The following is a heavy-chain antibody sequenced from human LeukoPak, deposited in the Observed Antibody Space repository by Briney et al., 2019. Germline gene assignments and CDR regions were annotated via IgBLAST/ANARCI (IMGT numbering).Heavy chain of an antibody. CDR2: ITTDSNSI. J-gene: IGHJ4*02. CDR1: GFTFSTNC. V-gene: IGHV3-48*01. D-gene: IGHD1-26*01. CDR3: ARGGADGWDMDY. Sequence: GGSLRLSCAASGFTFSTNCMNWVRQAPGKGLEWISYITTDSNSIIYADSVKGRFTISRDNAKNSLYLQMNSLRVEDTAVYYCARGGADGWDMDYWGQGILVTVSS.